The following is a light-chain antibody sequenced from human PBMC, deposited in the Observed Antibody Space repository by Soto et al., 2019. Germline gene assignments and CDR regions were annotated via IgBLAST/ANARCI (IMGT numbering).Light chain of an antibody. CDR1: QTISSW. Sequence: DIQRTQSPSTLAGSVGDRVTITWRASQTISSWLAWYQQKPGKAPKLLIYKASTLKSGVPSRFSGSGSGTEFTLTISSLQPDDFATYYCQLYNSYSEAFGQGTKVDI. V-gene: IGKV1-5*03. CDR3: QLYNSYSEA. CDR2: KAS. J-gene: IGKJ1*01.